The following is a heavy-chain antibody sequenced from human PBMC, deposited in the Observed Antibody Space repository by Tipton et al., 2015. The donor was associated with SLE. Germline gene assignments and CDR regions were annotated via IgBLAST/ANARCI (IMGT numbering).Heavy chain of an antibody. D-gene: IGHD1-20*01. V-gene: IGHV4-39*07. J-gene: IGHJ4*02. CDR2: ICYSEST. CDR1: GGSISTDSYF. CDR3: ARDYNWNHFDY. Sequence: TLSLTCSVSGGSISTDSYFWGWIRQPPGKGLEWIGSICYSESTYYNPSLMSRVTISVGTSKNQFSLRLNSVTAADTAVYYCARDYNWNHFDYWGQGTLVTVSS.